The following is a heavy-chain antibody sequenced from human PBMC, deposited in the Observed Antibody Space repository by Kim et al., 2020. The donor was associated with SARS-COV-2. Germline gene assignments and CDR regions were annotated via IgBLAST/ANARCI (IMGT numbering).Heavy chain of an antibody. V-gene: IGHV6-1*01. CDR1: GDSVSSNSAA. Sequence: SQTLSLTCAISGDSVSSNSAAWNWIRQSPSRGLEWLGRTYYRSKWYNDYAVSVKSRITINPDTSKNQFSLQLNSVTPEDTAVYYCARDGGYYYDSSGYWGDNWFDPWGQGTLVTVSS. CDR3: ARDGGYYYDSSGYWGDNWFDP. D-gene: IGHD3-22*01. J-gene: IGHJ5*02. CDR2: TYYRSKWYN.